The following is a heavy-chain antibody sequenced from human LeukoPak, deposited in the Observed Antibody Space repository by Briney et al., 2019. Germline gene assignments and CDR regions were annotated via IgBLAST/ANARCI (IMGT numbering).Heavy chain of an antibody. V-gene: IGHV4-59*08. CDR2: IYYSGST. CDR1: GGSISSFY. CDR3: ASLIAAAGTFDY. J-gene: IGHJ4*02. D-gene: IGHD6-13*01. Sequence: PSETLSLTCTVSGGSISSFYWSWIRQPPGKGLEWIGYIYYSGSTNYNPSLKSRVTISVDTSKNQYSLKLSSVNAADTAVYYCASLIAAAGTFDYWGQGTLVTVSS.